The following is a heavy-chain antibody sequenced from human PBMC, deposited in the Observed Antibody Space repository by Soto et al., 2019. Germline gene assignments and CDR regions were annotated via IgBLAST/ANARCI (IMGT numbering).Heavy chain of an antibody. J-gene: IGHJ4*02. V-gene: IGHV2-5*02. CDR3: AHRRVDSPLLDY. CDR1: GFALSTSGVG. CDR2: IYWDDDK. Sequence: QITLKESGPTLVKPTQTLTLTCTFSGFALSTSGVGVDWLRQPPGKALEWLALIYWDDDKRYSPSLKSRLTITKDTSKNQVVLTMTNMEPVDTATYYCAHRRVDSPLLDYCVQGTLVNGSS. D-gene: IGHD3-22*01.